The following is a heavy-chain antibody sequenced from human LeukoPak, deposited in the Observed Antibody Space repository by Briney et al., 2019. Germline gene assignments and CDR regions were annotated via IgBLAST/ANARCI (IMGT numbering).Heavy chain of an antibody. CDR3: ARDQSSGYTFDV. Sequence: PGGSLRLSCAASGFTFSSYSMNWVRQAPGKGLEWVSSISSSSSYIYYADSVKGRFTISRDNAKNSLYLQMNSLRVEDTAVYYCARDQSSGYTFDVWGQGTLVTVSS. J-gene: IGHJ3*01. V-gene: IGHV3-21*01. CDR2: ISSSSSYI. D-gene: IGHD3-22*01. CDR1: GFTFSSYS.